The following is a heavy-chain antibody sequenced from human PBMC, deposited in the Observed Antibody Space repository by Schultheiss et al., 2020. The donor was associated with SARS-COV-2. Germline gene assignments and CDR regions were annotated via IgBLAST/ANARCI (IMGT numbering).Heavy chain of an antibody. CDR2: IIPIFGTA. Sequence: SVKVSCKASRYTFTKYFTQWVRQAPGQGLEWMGGIIPIFGTANYAQKFQGRVTITADKSTSTAYMELSSLRSEDTAVYYCARDMRYCSGGSCYPNWFDPWGQGTLVTVSS. V-gene: IGHV1-69*06. CDR1: RYTFTKYF. J-gene: IGHJ5*02. D-gene: IGHD2-15*01. CDR3: ARDMRYCSGGSCYPNWFDP.